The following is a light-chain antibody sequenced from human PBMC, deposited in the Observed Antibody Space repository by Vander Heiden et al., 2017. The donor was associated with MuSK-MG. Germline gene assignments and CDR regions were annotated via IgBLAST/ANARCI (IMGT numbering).Light chain of an antibody. Sequence: QSALTQPRSVSGSPGQSVTISCTGTSSDVGGYNYVSWYQRHPGKAPKLMIYDVSKRPSGVPDRFSGSKSGNTASLTISGLQAEDEADYYCCSYAGRVVFGGGTKLNVL. J-gene: IGLJ2*01. CDR1: SSDVGGYNY. CDR3: CSYAGRVV. V-gene: IGLV2-11*01. CDR2: DVS.